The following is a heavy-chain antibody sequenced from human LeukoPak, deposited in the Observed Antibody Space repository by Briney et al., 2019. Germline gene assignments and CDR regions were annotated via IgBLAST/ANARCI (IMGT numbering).Heavy chain of an antibody. CDR2: ISGFNT. J-gene: IGHJ4*02. D-gene: IGHD2-8*01. Sequence: GGSLRLSCTTSGFAFSNYAMNWVRQAPGKGPEWVSGISGFNTYYADSVKGRCTIFRYNSKNVLYLQMDRLRAEDTAVYSCAKDVCTSPRCLLYFDSWGQGTLVTVSS. CDR3: AKDVCTSPRCLLYFDS. V-gene: IGHV3-23*01. CDR1: GFAFSNYA.